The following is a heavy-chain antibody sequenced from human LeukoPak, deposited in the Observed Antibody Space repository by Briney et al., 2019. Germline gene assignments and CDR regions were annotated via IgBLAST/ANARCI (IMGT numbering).Heavy chain of an antibody. V-gene: IGHV3-7*01. D-gene: IGHD3-3*01. CDR3: ARYDFWSGYSGRYYYYGMDV. Sequence: PGGSLRLSCAASGFTFSSYAMSWVRQAPGKGLEWVANIKQDGSEKYYVDSVKGRFTISRDNAKNSLYLQMNSLRAEDTAVYYCARYDFWSGYSGRYYYYGMDVWGQGTTVTVSS. J-gene: IGHJ6*02. CDR2: IKQDGSEK. CDR1: GFTFSSYA.